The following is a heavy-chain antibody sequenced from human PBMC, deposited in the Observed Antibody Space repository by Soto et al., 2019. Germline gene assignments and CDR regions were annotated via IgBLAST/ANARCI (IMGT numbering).Heavy chain of an antibody. J-gene: IGHJ3*02. CDR1: GGSISRGNYY. Sequence: SETLSLTCTVSGGSISRGNYYWSLIRQPPGKGLEWIGYISYSGSTHYNPSLKSRVTISVDTSKNQFSLRLSSVTATDSAVYYCAHYDCLAGHHDAFAIWGQGTVVPGSS. CDR2: ISYSGST. D-gene: IGHD3-9*01. V-gene: IGHV4-30-4*01. CDR3: AHYDCLAGHHDAFAI.